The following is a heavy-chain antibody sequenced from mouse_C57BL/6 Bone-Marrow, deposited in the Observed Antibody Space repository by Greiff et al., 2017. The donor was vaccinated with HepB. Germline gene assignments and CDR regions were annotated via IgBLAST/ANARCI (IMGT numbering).Heavy chain of an antibody. V-gene: IGHV7-1*01. Sequence: EVHLVESGGGLVQSGRSLRLSCATSGFTFSDFYMEWVRQAPGKGLEWIAASRNKANDYTTEYSASVKGRFIVSRDTSQSILYLQMNAQRAEDTAIYYGARDGYSPFAYWGQGTLVTVSA. CDR3: ARDGYSPFAY. CDR2: SRNKANDYTT. J-gene: IGHJ3*01. CDR1: GFTFSDFY. D-gene: IGHD2-14*01.